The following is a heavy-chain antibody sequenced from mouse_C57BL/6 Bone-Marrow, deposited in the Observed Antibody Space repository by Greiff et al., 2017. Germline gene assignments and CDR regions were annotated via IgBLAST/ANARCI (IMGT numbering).Heavy chain of an antibody. CDR2: INPYNGGT. J-gene: IGHJ2*01. CDR1: GYTFTDYY. D-gene: IGHD2-3*01. Sequence: EVQLQQSGPVLVKPGASVKMSCKASGYTFTDYYMNWVKQSHGKSLEWIGVINPYNGGTSYNQKFKGKATLTVDTSSSTAYMELNSLTSEDSAVYYCAREDDGYYGYWGQGTTLTVSS. V-gene: IGHV1-19*01. CDR3: AREDDGYYGY.